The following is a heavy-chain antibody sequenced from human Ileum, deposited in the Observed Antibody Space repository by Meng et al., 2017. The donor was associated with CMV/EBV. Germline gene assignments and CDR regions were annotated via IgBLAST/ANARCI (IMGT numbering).Heavy chain of an antibody. V-gene: IGHV1-18*01. D-gene: IGHD3-3*01. CDR2: ISAYNGNT. Sequence: ASVKVSCKASGYTFTSYGISWVQQAPGQGLEWRGWISAYNGNTNYAQKLQGRVTMTTDTSTSTAYMELRSLRSDDTAVYYCARFWSGYYKRGMDVWGQGTTVTVSS. CDR1: GYTFTSYG. J-gene: IGHJ6*02. CDR3: ARFWSGYYKRGMDV.